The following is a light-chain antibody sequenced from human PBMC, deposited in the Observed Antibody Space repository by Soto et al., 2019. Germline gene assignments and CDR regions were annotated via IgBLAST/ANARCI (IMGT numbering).Light chain of an antibody. CDR3: QQSYSAPWT. CDR1: QGISSY. V-gene: IGKV1-8*01. CDR2: AAS. J-gene: IGKJ1*01. Sequence: AIRMTQSPSSFSASTGDRVTITCRASQGISSYLAWYQQKPGKAPKLLIYAASTLQSGVPSRFSGSGSGTDFTLTISCLQSEDFATYYCQQSYSAPWTFGQGPRWIS.